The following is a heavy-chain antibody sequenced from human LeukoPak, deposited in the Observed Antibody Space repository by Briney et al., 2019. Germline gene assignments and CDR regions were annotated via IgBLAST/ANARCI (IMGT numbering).Heavy chain of an antibody. J-gene: IGHJ4*02. Sequence: GGSLGLSCVASGFTFSGSAIHWVRQTSGKGLEWVGRIRSKANSYATGYAASVKGRCTISRDDSKNTAYLQMNSLKTEDTAVYYCARPGDSSTYDYWGQGTLVTVSS. D-gene: IGHD4-17*01. CDR2: IRSKANSYAT. V-gene: IGHV3-73*01. CDR3: ARPGDSSTYDY. CDR1: GFTFSGSA.